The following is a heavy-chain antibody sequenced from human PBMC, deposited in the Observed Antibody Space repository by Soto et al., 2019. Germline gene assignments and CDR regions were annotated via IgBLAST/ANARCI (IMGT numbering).Heavy chain of an antibody. V-gene: IGHV4-34*01. CDR2: INHSGST. CDR1: GGSFSGYY. J-gene: IGHJ4*02. CDR3: ARGPGVYSYGPFDY. D-gene: IGHD5-18*01. Sequence: QVQLQQWGEGLLKPSETLSLTCAVYGGSFSGYYWSWIRQPPGKGLEWIGEINHSGSTNYNPSLKSRVTISVDTSKNQFSLKLSSVTAADTAVYYCARGPGVYSYGPFDYWGQGTLVTVSS.